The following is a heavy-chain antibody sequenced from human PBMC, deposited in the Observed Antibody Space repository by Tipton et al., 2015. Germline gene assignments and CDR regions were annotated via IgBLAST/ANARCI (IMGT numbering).Heavy chain of an antibody. J-gene: IGHJ4*02. CDR3: ARGGATFDF. V-gene: IGHV4-59*01. CDR2: IYYTGST. D-gene: IGHD1-26*01. Sequence: TLSLTCTVSGDSMSSFYWSWVRQPPGKGLEWIGNIYYTGSTNYNPSLKSRVNISIDMSRNQFSLKLSSVTAADTAMYYCARGGATFDFWGQGTLVTVSS. CDR1: GDSMSSFY.